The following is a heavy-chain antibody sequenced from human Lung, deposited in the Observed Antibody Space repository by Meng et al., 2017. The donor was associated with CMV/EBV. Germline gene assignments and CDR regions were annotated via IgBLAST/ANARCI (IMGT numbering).Heavy chain of an antibody. CDR3: ARDVSPRSSAYFAIYYFYALDV. J-gene: IGHJ6*02. CDR1: GFTFSSYS. CDR2: ISNSGAYI. D-gene: IGHD2-21*01. Sequence: LSLTCAASGFTFSSYSMNWVRQAPGKGLEWVSSISNSGAYIYYADSVKGRFTISRDNAQNSLFLHMNSLRAEDSAVYYCARDVSPRSSAYFAIYYFYALDVWGQGXTVTVSS. V-gene: IGHV3-21*01.